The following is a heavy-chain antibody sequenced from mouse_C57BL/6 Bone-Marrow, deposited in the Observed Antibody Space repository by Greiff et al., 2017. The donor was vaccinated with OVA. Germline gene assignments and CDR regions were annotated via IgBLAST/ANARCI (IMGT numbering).Heavy chain of an antibody. J-gene: IGHJ1*03. Sequence: EVKVVESGGGLVKPGGSLKLSCAASGFTFSSYAMSWVRQTPEKRLEWVATISDGGSYTYYPDNVKGRFTISRDNAKNNLYLQMSHLKSEDTAMYYCARAIYYYGSSHWYFDVWGTGTTVTVSS. CDR2: ISDGGSYT. V-gene: IGHV5-4*03. CDR1: GFTFSSYA. D-gene: IGHD1-1*01. CDR3: ARAIYYYGSSHWYFDV.